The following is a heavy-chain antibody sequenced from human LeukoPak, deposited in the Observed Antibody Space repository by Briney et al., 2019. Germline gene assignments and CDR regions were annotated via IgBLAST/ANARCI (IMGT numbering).Heavy chain of an antibody. J-gene: IGHJ5*02. V-gene: IGHV1-46*01. CDR2: INPSGGST. Sequence: GGSLRLSCAASGYTFTSYYMHWVRQAPGQGLEWMGIINPSGGSTSYAQKFQGRVTMTRDTSTSTVYMELSSLRSEDTAVYYCARVADYYGSGSPQRNYWFDPWGQGTLVTVSS. CDR1: GYTFTSYY. CDR3: ARVADYYGSGSPQRNYWFDP. D-gene: IGHD3-10*01.